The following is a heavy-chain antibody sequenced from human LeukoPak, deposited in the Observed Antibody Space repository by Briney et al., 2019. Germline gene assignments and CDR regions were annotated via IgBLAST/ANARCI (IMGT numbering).Heavy chain of an antibody. D-gene: IGHD3-16*01. CDR3: ARGLPGGFDY. Sequence: GGSLRLSCAASGFTFNSYDMHWVRQATGKGLEWVSGISTAGDTYYPGSVKGRFTVSRENAKNSLYLQMNSLRAGDTAVYYCARGLPGGFDYWGQGTLVTVSS. J-gene: IGHJ4*02. CDR2: ISTAGDT. V-gene: IGHV3-13*01. CDR1: GFTFNSYD.